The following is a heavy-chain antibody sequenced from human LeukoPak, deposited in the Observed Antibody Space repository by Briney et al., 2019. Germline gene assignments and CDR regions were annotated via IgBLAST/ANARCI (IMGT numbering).Heavy chain of an antibody. J-gene: IGHJ4*02. CDR3: ARVTSIWFGEGQGDY. CDR1: GGSFSGYY. D-gene: IGHD3-10*01. V-gene: IGHV4-34*01. CDR2: INHSGST. Sequence: SETLSLTCAVYGGSFSGYYWSWIRQPPGKGLEWIGEINHSGSTNYNPSLKSRVTMSVDTSKNQFSLKLSSVTAADTAVYYCARVTSIWFGEGQGDYWGQGTLVTVSS.